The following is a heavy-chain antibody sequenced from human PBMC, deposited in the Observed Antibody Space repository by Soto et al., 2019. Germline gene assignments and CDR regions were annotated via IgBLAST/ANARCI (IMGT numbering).Heavy chain of an antibody. CDR3: ASGGGGYDYAFDI. J-gene: IGHJ3*02. CDR2: ISSSSSYI. Sequence: GGSLRLSCAASGFTFSSYSMNWVRQAPGKGLEWVSSISSSSSYIYYADSVKGRFTISRDNAKNSLYLQMNSLRAEDTAVYYCASGGGGYDYAFDIWGQGTMVTVS. D-gene: IGHD5-12*01. V-gene: IGHV3-21*01. CDR1: GFTFSSYS.